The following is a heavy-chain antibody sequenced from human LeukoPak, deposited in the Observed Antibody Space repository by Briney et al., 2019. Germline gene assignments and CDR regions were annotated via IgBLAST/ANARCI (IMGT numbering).Heavy chain of an antibody. J-gene: IGHJ6*04. V-gene: IGHV3-48*03. D-gene: IGHD2-2*01. CDR1: GFTFSSYE. CDR2: ISSSGSTI. CDR3: ARAGYCSSTSCPSHYYYGMDV. Sequence: PGGSLRLSCAASGFTFSSYEMNWVRQAPGKGLEWVSYISSSGSTIYYADSVKGRFTISRDNAKNSLYLQMNSLRAEDTAVYYCARAGYCSSTSCPSHYYYGMDVWGKGTTVTVPS.